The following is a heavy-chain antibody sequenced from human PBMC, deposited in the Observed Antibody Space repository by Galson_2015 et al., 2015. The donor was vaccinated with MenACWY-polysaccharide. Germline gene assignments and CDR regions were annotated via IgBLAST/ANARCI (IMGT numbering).Heavy chain of an antibody. V-gene: IGHV3-23*01. CDR3: ARDVETKGGRTDY. CDR2: ISGGGDSP. CDR1: GFSFGNYA. Sequence: SLRLSCAASGFSFGNYAMAWVRQAPGKGLEWVSSISGGGDSPNCADSVKGRFTISRDNSKNTLYLQMSSLGDEDTAVYYCARDVETKGGRTDYWGQGTLVTVSS. D-gene: IGHD1-1*01. J-gene: IGHJ4*02.